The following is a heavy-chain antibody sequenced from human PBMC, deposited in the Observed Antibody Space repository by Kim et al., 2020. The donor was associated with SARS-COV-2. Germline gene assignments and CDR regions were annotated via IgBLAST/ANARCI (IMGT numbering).Heavy chain of an antibody. CDR2: IYHSGST. Sequence: SETLSLTCAVSGYSISSGYYWGWIRQPPGKGLELIGSIYHSGSTYYTPSLNSRVTISVDTSKNQFSLQLSSVTAADPAVYYCARDGYSYGHPGPVDYWGQGTLVTVSS. D-gene: IGHD5-18*01. V-gene: IGHV4-38-2*02. CDR3: ARDGYSYGHPGPVDY. J-gene: IGHJ4*02. CDR1: GYSISSGYY.